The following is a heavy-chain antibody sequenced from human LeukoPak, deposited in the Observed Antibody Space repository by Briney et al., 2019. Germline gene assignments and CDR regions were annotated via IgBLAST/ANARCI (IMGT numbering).Heavy chain of an antibody. CDR3: ARVKTTVTYFDY. V-gene: IGHV4-59*01. CDR2: IYYSGNT. Sequence: PSETLSLTCTVSGGSISSYYWTWIRQPPGKGLEWIGYIYYSGNTNYNPSLKSRVTISVDMSKNQFSLKLTSVTAADTAVYYCARVKTTVTYFDYWGQGTLVTVSS. D-gene: IGHD4-17*01. CDR1: GGSISSYY. J-gene: IGHJ4*02.